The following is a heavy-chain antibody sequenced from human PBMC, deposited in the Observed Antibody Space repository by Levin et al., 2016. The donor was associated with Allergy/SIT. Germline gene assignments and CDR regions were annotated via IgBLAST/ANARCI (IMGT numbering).Heavy chain of an antibody. CDR3: AKGVISSGYSPFDY. CDR2: ISGSGGST. CDR1: GFTFSSYA. J-gene: IGHJ4*02. D-gene: IGHD3-3*01. V-gene: IGHV3-23*01. Sequence: GESLKISCAASGFTFSSYAMSWVRQAPGKGLEWVSAISGSGGSTYYADSVKGRFTISRDNSKNTLYLQMNSLRAEDTAVYYCAKGVISSGYSPFDYWGQGTLVTVSS.